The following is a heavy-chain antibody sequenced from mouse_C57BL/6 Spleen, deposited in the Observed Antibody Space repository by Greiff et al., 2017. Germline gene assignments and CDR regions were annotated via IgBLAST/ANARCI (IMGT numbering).Heavy chain of an antibody. CDR1: GFTFSDYG. D-gene: IGHD1-1*01. CDR2: ISSGSSTI. CDR3: ARREDYGSSYDLRYFDV. V-gene: IGHV5-17*01. Sequence: VKLVESGGGLVKPGGSLKLSCAASGFTFSDYGMHWVRQAPEKGLEWVAYISSGSSTIYYADTVKGRFTISRDNAKNTLFLQMTSLRSEDTAMYYCARREDYGSSYDLRYFDVWGTGTTVTVSS. J-gene: IGHJ1*03.